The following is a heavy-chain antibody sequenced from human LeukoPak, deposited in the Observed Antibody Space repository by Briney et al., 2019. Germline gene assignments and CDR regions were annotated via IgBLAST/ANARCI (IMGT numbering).Heavy chain of an antibody. J-gene: IGHJ4*02. D-gene: IGHD5-24*01. CDR2: ISYDGSNK. CDR3: ARGAGYNYPYYFDY. Sequence: PGGSLRLSCAASEFTFSSYGMHWVRQAPGKGLEWVAVISYDGSNKYYADSVKGRFTISRDNSKNTLYLQMNSLRAEDTAVYYCARGAGYNYPYYFDYWGQGTLVTVSS. CDR1: EFTFSSYG. V-gene: IGHV3-30*03.